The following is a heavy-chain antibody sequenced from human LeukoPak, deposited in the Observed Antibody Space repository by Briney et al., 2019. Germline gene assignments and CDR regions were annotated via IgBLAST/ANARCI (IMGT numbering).Heavy chain of an antibody. CDR2: VWYTGTKK. CDR1: GFTFREYG. J-gene: IGHJ4*02. D-gene: IGHD5-12*01. CDR3: VRDRSLATSSGYDPRRFDS. Sequence: PGGSLRLSCTTSGFTFREYGMHWVRQAPGKGLEWVAVVWYTGTKKYYADSVKGRFTISRDNSQNTLYLQMISLRAEDTAVYYCVRDRSLATSSGYDPRRFDSWGQGALVTVSS. V-gene: IGHV3-33*01.